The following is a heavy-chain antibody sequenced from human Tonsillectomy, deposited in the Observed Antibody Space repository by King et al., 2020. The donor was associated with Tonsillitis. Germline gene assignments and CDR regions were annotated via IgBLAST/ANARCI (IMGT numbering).Heavy chain of an antibody. CDR1: GGFFSDHF. CDR3: ARESGGYFDY. J-gene: IGHJ4*02. D-gene: IGHD3-10*01. CDR2: IGHSGST. Sequence: VQLQQWGAGLLKPSETLSLTGAVYGGFFSDHFWSCIRQPPGKRLEWIGEIGHSGSTNYNPSLKGRVTISLDTSKNPFSLQLNSVTAADTAVYYCARESGGYFDYWGQGTLVTVSS. V-gene: IGHV4-34*01.